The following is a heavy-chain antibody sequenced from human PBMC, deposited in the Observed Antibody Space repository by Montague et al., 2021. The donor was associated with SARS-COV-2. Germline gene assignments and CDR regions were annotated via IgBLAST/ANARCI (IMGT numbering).Heavy chain of an antibody. CDR2: IYTSGST. J-gene: IGHJ4*02. D-gene: IGHD3-22*01. CDR3: ARGRLYYDSSGYYFDY. CDR1: GGSISSGSYY. V-gene: IGHV4-61*02. Sequence: TLSLTCTVSGGSISSGSYYWSWIRQPAGKGLEWIGRIYTSGSTNYNPSLKSRVTISLDTSKNQFSLKLSSVTAADTAVYYCARGRLYYDSSGYYFDYWGQGTLVTVPS.